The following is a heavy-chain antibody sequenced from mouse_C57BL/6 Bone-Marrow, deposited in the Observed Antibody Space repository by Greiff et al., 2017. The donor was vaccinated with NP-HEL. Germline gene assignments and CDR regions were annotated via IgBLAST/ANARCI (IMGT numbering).Heavy chain of an antibody. D-gene: IGHD1-1*01. CDR3: ARYYGSSYDY. J-gene: IGHJ2*01. CDR1: GYSITSGYY. Sequence: DVQLQESGPGLVKPSQSLSLTCSFTGYSITSGYYWNWIRQFPGNKLEWMGYISYDGSNNYNPSLKNRISITRDTSKNQFFLKLNSVTTEDTATYYCARYYGSSYDYWGQGTTLTVSS. V-gene: IGHV3-6*01. CDR2: ISYDGSN.